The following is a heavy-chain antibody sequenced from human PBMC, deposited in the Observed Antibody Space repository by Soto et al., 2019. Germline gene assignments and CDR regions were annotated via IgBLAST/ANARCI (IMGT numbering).Heavy chain of an antibody. CDR3: ARERGRTHTIDY. D-gene: IGHD1-1*01. V-gene: IGHV4-59*01. J-gene: IGHJ4*02. CDR1: GCSISSYY. Sequence: SETLSLTCNFAGCSISSYYWSWIRQPPGKGLEWIGYIYYSGSTNYNPSLKSRVTISVDTSKNQFSLKLSSVTAADTAVYYCARERGRTHTIDYWGQGTLVTVSS. CDR2: IYYSGST.